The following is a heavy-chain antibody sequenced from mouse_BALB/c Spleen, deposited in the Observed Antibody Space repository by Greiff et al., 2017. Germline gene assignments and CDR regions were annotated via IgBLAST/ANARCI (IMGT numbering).Heavy chain of an antibody. CDR2: ISSGGST. CDR3: ARDGYYDWFAY. CDR1: GFTFSSYA. Sequence: EVQLVESGGGLVKPGGSLKLSCAASGFTFSSYAMSWVRQTPEKRLEWVASISSGGSTYYPDSVKGRFTISRDNARNILYLQMSSLRSEDTAMYYCARDGYYDWFAYWGQGTLVTVSA. J-gene: IGHJ3*01. V-gene: IGHV5-6-5*01. D-gene: IGHD2-3*01.